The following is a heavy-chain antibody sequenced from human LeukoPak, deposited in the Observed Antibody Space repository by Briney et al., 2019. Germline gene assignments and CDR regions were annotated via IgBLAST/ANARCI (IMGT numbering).Heavy chain of an antibody. J-gene: IGHJ4*02. V-gene: IGHV3-48*03. CDR2: IGSSATTI. CDR1: GFSFSNYE. D-gene: IGHD4-23*01. CDR3: ARVQRTTTVVTPGYYFDF. Sequence: GSLRLSCAASGFSFSNYEMNWVRQAPGKGLEWLSYIGSSATTIYYADSVRGRFTISRDNAWNSLYLQMNSLRAEDTAVYYCARVQRTTTVVTPGYYFDFWGQGTLVTVSS.